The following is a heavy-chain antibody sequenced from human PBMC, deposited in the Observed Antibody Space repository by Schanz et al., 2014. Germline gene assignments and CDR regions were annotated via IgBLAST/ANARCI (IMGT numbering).Heavy chain of an antibody. CDR3: ARPALWFGDNCFDP. D-gene: IGHD3-10*01. Sequence: EVQLVESGGGVVRPGGSLRLSCLASGFAFSSYGMNWLRQAPGKGLEWLSVISASGGDTYYADSVKGRFTISRDNSKNTLYLQMNSLRAEDTAVYYCARPALWFGDNCFDPWGQGTLVTVSS. J-gene: IGHJ5*02. CDR2: ISASGGDT. V-gene: IGHV3-23*04. CDR1: GFAFSSYG.